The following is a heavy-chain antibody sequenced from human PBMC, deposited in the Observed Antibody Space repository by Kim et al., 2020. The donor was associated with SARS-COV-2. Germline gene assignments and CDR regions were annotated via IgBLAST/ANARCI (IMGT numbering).Heavy chain of an antibody. CDR3: ARGGPKSDAFDI. J-gene: IGHJ3*02. V-gene: IGHV4-34*01. Sequence: NYNPSLKSRVTISVDTSKSQFSLKLNSVTAADTDVYYCARGGPKSDAFDIWGQGTMVIVSS.